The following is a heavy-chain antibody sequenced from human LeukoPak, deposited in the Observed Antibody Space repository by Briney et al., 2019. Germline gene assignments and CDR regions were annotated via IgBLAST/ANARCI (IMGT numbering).Heavy chain of an antibody. CDR2: ISYDGSNK. Sequence: PGRSLRLSCAASGFTFSSYGMHWVRQAPGKGLEWVAVISYDGSNKYYADSVKGRFTISRDNSKNTLYLQMNSLRAEDTAVYYCAKDGTVTTPVYYYCYGMDVWGQGTTVTVSS. CDR3: AKDGTVTTPVYYYCYGMDV. D-gene: IGHD4-17*01. V-gene: IGHV3-30*18. J-gene: IGHJ6*02. CDR1: GFTFSSYG.